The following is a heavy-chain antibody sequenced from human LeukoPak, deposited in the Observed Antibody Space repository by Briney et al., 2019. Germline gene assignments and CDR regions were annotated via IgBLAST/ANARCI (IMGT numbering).Heavy chain of an antibody. CDR1: GFTFDDYA. CDR3: AKDLGLDIVVVPAAIGYFDY. Sequence: GRSLRLSCAASGFTFDDYAMHWVRHAPGKGLEWVSAISGSGGSTYYADSVKGRFTISRDNSKNTLYLQMNSLRAEDTAVYYCAKDLGLDIVVVPAAIGYFDYWGQGTLVTVSS. J-gene: IGHJ4*02. D-gene: IGHD2-2*03. V-gene: IGHV3-23*01. CDR2: ISGSGGST.